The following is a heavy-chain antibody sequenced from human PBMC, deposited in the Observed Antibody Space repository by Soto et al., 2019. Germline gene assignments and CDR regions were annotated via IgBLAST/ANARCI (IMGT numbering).Heavy chain of an antibody. CDR3: AADLMVVPAAGSFDY. J-gene: IGHJ4*02. V-gene: IGHV1-58*01. D-gene: IGHD2-2*01. CDR2: IVVGSGNT. Sequence: GASVKVSCKASGFTFTSSAVQWVRQARGQRLEWIGWIVVGSGNTNYAQKFQERVTITRDMSTSTAYMELSSLRSEDTAVYYCAADLMVVPAAGSFDYWGQGTLVTVSS. CDR1: GFTFTSSA.